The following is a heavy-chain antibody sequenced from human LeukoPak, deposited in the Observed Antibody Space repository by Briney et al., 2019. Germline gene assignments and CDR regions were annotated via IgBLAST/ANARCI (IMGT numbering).Heavy chain of an antibody. Sequence: SVTDSCLATGCTFSSYAISWVRQPTGQGLEWMGRIIPIFGIANYAQKFQGRVTITADKSTSTVYMELSSLRSEDTAVYYCAREAPPHGYNPYYFDYWGQGTLVTVSS. D-gene: IGHD5-24*01. CDR1: GCTFSSYA. J-gene: IGHJ4*02. V-gene: IGHV1-69*04. CDR3: AREAPPHGYNPYYFDY. CDR2: IIPIFGIA.